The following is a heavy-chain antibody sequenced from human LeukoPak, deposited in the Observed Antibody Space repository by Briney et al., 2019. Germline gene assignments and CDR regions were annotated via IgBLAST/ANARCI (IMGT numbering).Heavy chain of an antibody. D-gene: IGHD1-20*01. V-gene: IGHV4-39*01. CDR1: GFIFSSYW. CDR2: IYYSGST. CDR3: ASGGDNWNDDSGWFDP. J-gene: IGHJ5*02. Sequence: PGGSLRLSCVASGFIFSSYWMSWVRQAPGKGLEWIGSIYYSGSTYYNPSLKSRVTISVDTSKNQFSLKLSSVTAADTAVYYCASGGDNWNDDSGWFDPWGQGTLVTVSS.